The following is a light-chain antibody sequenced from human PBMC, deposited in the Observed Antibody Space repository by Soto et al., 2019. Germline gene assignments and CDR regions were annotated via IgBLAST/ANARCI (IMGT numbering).Light chain of an antibody. CDR3: QQYNDWPRT. J-gene: IGKJ1*01. CDR2: GAS. CDR1: QSVGTY. V-gene: IGKV3-15*01. Sequence: EIVMTQSPATLSVSPGERATLSCRASQSVGTYLAWYQQKPGQAPRLLIYGASTRAAGISPRFSGGGSGTEFTLTISSLQSEDFAVYYWQQYNDWPRTFGQGTK.